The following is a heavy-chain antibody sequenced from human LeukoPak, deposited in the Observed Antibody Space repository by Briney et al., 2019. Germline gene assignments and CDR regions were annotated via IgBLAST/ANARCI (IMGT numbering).Heavy chain of an antibody. D-gene: IGHD2-15*01. J-gene: IGHJ3*02. CDR1: GGSISSSSYY. Sequence: SETLSLTCTVSGGSISSSSYYWGWIRQPPGKGLEWIGTIYYSGSTYYNPSLKSRVTISVYTSKNQFSLKLSSVTAADTAVYYCARSMVARHDAFDIWGQGTMVTVSS. CDR3: ARSMVARHDAFDI. V-gene: IGHV4-39*01. CDR2: IYYSGST.